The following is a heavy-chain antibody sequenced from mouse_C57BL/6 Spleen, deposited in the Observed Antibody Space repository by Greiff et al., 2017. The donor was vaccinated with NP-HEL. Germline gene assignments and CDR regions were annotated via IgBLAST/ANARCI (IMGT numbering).Heavy chain of an antibody. CDR2: ISYDGSN. J-gene: IGHJ4*01. CDR1: GYSITSGYY. D-gene: IGHD2-2*01. Sequence: EVQVVESGPGLVKPSQSLSLTCSVTGYSITSGYYWNWIRQFPGNKLEWMGYISYDGSNNYNPSLKNRITITRDTSKNQFFLKLNSVTTEDTATYYCAEGTMVTTYYYAMDYWGQGTSVTVSS. CDR3: AEGTMVTTYYYAMDY. V-gene: IGHV3-6*01.